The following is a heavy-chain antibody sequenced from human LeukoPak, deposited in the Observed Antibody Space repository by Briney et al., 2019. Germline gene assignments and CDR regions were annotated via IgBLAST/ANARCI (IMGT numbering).Heavy chain of an antibody. CDR2: ISGSGGST. D-gene: IGHD2/OR15-2a*01. J-gene: IGHJ6*03. V-gene: IGHV3-23*01. CDR3: AKDRESAYMDV. Sequence: GGTLRLSCAASGFTFSGYGMTWVRQAPGKGLEWVSTISGSGGSTYYADSVKGRFTISRDNSKNTLYVQMNSLRADDTAVYYCAKDRESAYMDVWGKGTTVTISS. CDR1: GFTFSGYG.